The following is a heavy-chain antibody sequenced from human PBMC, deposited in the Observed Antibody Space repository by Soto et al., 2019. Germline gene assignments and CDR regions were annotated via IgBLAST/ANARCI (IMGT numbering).Heavy chain of an antibody. J-gene: IGHJ6*04. Sequence: SETLSLTCTVSGGSISSYYWSWIRQPPGKGLECIGYIYYILSTNYNPSLKSRVTIAVDASKNEFGLNVSSVTAADTAVYYCASLRTGGVWGKGTTVTVSS. CDR2: IYYILST. CDR3: ASLRTGGV. V-gene: IGHV4-59*01. D-gene: IGHD3-3*01. CDR1: GGSISSYY.